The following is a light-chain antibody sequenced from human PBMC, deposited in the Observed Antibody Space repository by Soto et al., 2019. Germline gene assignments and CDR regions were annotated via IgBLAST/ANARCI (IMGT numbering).Light chain of an antibody. V-gene: IGKV4-1*01. J-gene: IGKJ2*01. CDR2: WAS. Sequence: DIVMTQSPDSLAVSLGERATINCKSSQSVLYSSNNKNYLAWYQQKPGQPPKLLIYWASTRESGVPDRFSGSRSGTDFTLTISSLQAEDVAVYYCQQYSSTPPTFGQGTKLEIK. CDR1: QSVLYSSNNKNY. CDR3: QQYSSTPPT.